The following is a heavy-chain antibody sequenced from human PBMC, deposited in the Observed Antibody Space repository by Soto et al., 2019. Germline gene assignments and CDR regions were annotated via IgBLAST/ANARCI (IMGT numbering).Heavy chain of an antibody. V-gene: IGHV2-26*01. CDR2: IFSNDEK. J-gene: IGHJ3*02. Sequence: SGPTLVNPTETLTLTCTVSGFSLSNARMGVSWIRQPPGKALEWLAHIFSNDEKSYSTSLKSRFTISKDTSKSQVVLTMTNMDPVDTATYSCQRPHPDGPAETPDAFDIWGQGTMVTVSS. CDR1: GFSLSNARMG. CDR3: QRPHPDGPAETPDAFDI.